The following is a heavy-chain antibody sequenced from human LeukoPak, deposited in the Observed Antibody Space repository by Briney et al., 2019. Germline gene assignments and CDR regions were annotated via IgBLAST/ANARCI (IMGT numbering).Heavy chain of an antibody. D-gene: IGHD3-10*01. Sequence: GESLKISCKGSGYSFTSYWNSWVRQMPGKGLEWMGRIDPSDSYTNYSPSFQGHVTISADKSISTAYLQWSSLKASDTAMYYCARHRGGVYYYGSGSYFDLRFDYWGQGTLVTVSS. V-gene: IGHV5-10-1*01. J-gene: IGHJ4*02. CDR3: ARHRGGVYYYGSGSYFDLRFDY. CDR1: GYSFTSYW. CDR2: IDPSDSYT.